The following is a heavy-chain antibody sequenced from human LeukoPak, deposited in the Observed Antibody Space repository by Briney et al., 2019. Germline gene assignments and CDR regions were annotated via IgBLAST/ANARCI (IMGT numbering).Heavy chain of an antibody. V-gene: IGHV3-30*02. CDR2: IRYDGSNK. Sequence: PGGSRRLSWAASGFTFSSYGMHWVRQAPGKGLEWVAFIRYDGSNKYYADSVKGRFTISRDNSKNTLYLQMNSLRAEDTAVYYCAKDRQTVTTGVDYWGQGTLVTVSS. J-gene: IGHJ4*02. CDR3: AKDRQTVTTGVDY. D-gene: IGHD4-17*01. CDR1: GFTFSSYG.